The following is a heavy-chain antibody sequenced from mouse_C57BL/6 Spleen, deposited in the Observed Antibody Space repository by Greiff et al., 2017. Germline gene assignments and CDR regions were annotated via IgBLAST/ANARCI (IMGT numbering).Heavy chain of an antibody. CDR2: ISGGGGNT. V-gene: IGHV5-9*01. J-gene: IGHJ3*01. CDR3: ARHGGNYVWFAY. D-gene: IGHD2-1*01. Sequence: DVHLVESGGGLVKPGGSLKLSCAASGFTFSSYTMSWVRQTPEKRLEWVATISGGGGNTYYPDSVKGRFTISRDNAKNTLYLQMSSLRSEDTALYYCARHGGNYVWFAYWGQGTLVTVSA. CDR1: GFTFSSYT.